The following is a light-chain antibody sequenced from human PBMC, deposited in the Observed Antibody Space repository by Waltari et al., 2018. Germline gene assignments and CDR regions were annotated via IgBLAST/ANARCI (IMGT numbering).Light chain of an antibody. J-gene: IGLJ3*02. CDR2: NDS. V-gene: IGLV3-21*02. CDR1: DLGQKS. CDR3: QVWDSSRAHVL. Sequence: SYVLTQAPSVSVAPGQTARITWGGIDLGQKSVHWYQQKPGQAPVLVVHNDSARPSGIPERFSGSNSGDTATLTISRVEAGDEADYYCQVWDSSRAHVLFGGGTKVTVL.